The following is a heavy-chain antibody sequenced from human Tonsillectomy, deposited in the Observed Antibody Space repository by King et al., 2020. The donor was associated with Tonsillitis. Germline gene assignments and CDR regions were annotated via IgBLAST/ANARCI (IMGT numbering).Heavy chain of an antibody. Sequence: VQLQESGPGLVKPSETLSLTCTVSGGSISSYYWSWIRQPAGKGLEWIGRIYTSGRTNYNPSLKSRVTMSVDTSKNQFSLKLSSVTAADTAVYYWAREDTMLPRPNWYFELWGRGTLVTVSS. J-gene: IGHJ2*01. D-gene: IGHD3-10*01. CDR1: GGSISSYY. V-gene: IGHV4-4*07. CDR3: AREDTMLPRPNWYFEL. CDR2: IYTSGRT.